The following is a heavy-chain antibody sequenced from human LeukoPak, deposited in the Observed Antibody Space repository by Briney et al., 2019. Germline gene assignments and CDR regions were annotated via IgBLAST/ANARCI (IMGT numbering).Heavy chain of an antibody. CDR2: ISSSGSTI. D-gene: IGHD1-26*01. V-gene: IGHV3-11*04. CDR1: GFTFSDYY. J-gene: IGHJ3*02. Sequence: GGSLRLSCAASGFTFSDYYMSWIRQAPGKGLEWVSYISSSGSTIYYADSVKGRFTISRDNSKNTLYLQMNSLRAEDTAVYYCARERLVRVGATTGAFDIWGQGTMVTVSS. CDR3: ARERLVRVGATTGAFDI.